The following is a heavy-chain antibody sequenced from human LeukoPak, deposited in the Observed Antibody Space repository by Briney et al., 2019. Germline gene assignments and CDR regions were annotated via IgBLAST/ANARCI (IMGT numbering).Heavy chain of an antibody. Sequence: PGGSLRRSCGASGFTFSSYAMSWVRQAPGKGLEWVSGIIGSGGTTYYADSVKGRFTISRDNPKNTLFLQMNSLRAEDTAVYFCARDWHETVTTSYFAYWGQGILVTVSS. CDR2: IIGSGGTT. CDR1: GFTFSSYA. J-gene: IGHJ4*02. D-gene: IGHD4-17*01. V-gene: IGHV3-23*01. CDR3: ARDWHETVTTSYFAY.